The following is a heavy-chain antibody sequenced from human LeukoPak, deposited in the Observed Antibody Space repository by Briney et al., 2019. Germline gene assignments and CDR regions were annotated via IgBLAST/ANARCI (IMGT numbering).Heavy chain of an antibody. CDR3: ARDKGSSWYPTYLGYYGMDV. CDR1: GFTVSSNY. CDR2: ISYDGSNK. J-gene: IGHJ6*02. V-gene: IGHV3-30-3*01. Sequence: GGSLRLSCAASGFTVSSNYMSWVRQAPGKGLEWVAVISYDGSNKYYADSVKGRFTISRDNSKNTLYLQMNSLRAEDTAVYYCARDKGSSWYPTYLGYYGMDVWGQGTTVTVSS. D-gene: IGHD6-13*01.